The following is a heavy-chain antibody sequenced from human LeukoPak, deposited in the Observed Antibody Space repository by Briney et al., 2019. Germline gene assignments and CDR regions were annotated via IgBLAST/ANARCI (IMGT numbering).Heavy chain of an antibody. CDR3: ARGGITGTTRGPTRLNDAFDI. V-gene: IGHV1-2*04. J-gene: IGHJ3*02. CDR2: INPNSGGT. CDR1: GYTFTGYY. Sequence: APVKVSCKASGYTFTGYYMHWVRQAPGQGLEWMGWINPNSGGTNYAQKFQGWVTMTRDTSISTAYMELSRLRSDDTAVYYCARGGITGTTRGPTRLNDAFDIWGQGTKVTVSS. D-gene: IGHD1-20*01.